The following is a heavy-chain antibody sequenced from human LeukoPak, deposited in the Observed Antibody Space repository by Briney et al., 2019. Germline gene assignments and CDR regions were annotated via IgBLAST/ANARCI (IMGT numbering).Heavy chain of an antibody. Sequence: ASVKVSCKASGGTFSSYAISWVRQAPGQGLEWMGGIIPTFGTANYAQKFQGRVTITADKSTSTAYMELSSLRSEDTAVYYCARYGGSGTPYYYGMDVWGKGTTVTVSS. V-gene: IGHV1-69*06. J-gene: IGHJ6*04. D-gene: IGHD3-10*01. CDR3: ARYGGSGTPYYYGMDV. CDR2: IIPTFGTA. CDR1: GGTFSSYA.